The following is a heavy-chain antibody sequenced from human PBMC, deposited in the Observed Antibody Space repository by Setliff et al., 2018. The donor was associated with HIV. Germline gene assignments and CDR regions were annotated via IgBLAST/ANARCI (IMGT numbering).Heavy chain of an antibody. V-gene: IGHV1-46*01. CDR1: GFTFTTYY. D-gene: IGHD2-2*01. J-gene: IGHJ4*02. CDR3: VMPPGP. CDR2: INPSGGST. Sequence: GASVKVSCKASGFTFTTYYMHWVRQAPGQGLEWMGIINPSGGSTTYAQKFQGRVTMTRDTSTSTVYMQLSSLRSEDTAVYYCVMPPGPWGRGTLVTVSS.